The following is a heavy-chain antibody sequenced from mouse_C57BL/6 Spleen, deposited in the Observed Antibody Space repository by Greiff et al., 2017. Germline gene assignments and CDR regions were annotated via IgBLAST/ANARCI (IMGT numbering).Heavy chain of an antibody. CDR3: ARLYYGLYYFDY. CDR2: IWTGGGT. J-gene: IGHJ2*01. CDR1: GFSLTSYA. Sequence: VQLQESGPGLVAPSQSLSITCTVSGFSLTSYAISWVRQPPGKGLEWLGVIWTGGGTNYNAAHKSRLSIRKDNSKSPVFLKMNRLQTDDTARYYCARLYYGLYYFDYWGQGTTRTVSS. V-gene: IGHV2-9-1*01. D-gene: IGHD2-1*01.